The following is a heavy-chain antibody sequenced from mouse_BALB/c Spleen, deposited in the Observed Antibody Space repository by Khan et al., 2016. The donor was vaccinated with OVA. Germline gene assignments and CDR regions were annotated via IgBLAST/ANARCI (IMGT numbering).Heavy chain of an antibody. D-gene: IGHD1-1*01. CDR3: ARVYGGDFDY. CDR2: ISYSGNT. CDR1: GYSITTDYA. Sequence: EVELVESGSGLVKPSQSLSLTCTVTGYSITTDYAWNWIRQFPGNKLEWMGYISYSGNTKYNPSLKSRISITQDTSKNQFFLQLKSVTTEDTARYYCARVYGGDFDYWGQGTTLTVSS. V-gene: IGHV3-2*02. J-gene: IGHJ2*01.